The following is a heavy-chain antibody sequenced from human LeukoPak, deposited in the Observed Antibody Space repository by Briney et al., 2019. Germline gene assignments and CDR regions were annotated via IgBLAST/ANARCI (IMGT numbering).Heavy chain of an antibody. V-gene: IGHV3-21*01. J-gene: IGHJ4*02. CDR2: ISSSSSYI. D-gene: IGHD5-12*01. Sequence: GGSLRLSCAASGFTFSSYSMNWVRQAPGKGLEWVSSISSSSSYIYYADSVKGRFTISRDDAKNSLYLQMNSLRAEDTAVYYCARVRGLRGHMLDWGQGTLVTVSS. CDR3: ARVRGLRGHMLD. CDR1: GFTFSSYS.